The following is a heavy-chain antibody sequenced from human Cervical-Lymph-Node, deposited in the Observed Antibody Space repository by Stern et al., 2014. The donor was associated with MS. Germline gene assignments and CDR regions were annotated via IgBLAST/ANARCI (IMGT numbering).Heavy chain of an antibody. CDR2: INPISGTA. D-gene: IGHD6-19*01. J-gene: IGHJ6*02. V-gene: IGHV1-69*01. CDR3: ARDIWYSSGWYYYYYGMDV. Sequence: VQLVESGAEEKKPGSSVKVSCKASGGTFSSYAISWVRQAPGQGLEWMGGINPISGTANYAQKFQGRVTITAGESTSTAYRELSSLRSEDTAVYYCARDIWYSSGWYYYYYGMDVWGQGTTVTVSS. CDR1: GGTFSSYA.